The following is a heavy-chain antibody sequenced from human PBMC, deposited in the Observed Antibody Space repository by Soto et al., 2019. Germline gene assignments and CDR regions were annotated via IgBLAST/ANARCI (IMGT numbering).Heavy chain of an antibody. CDR2: ISAYNGNT. V-gene: IGHV1-18*01. D-gene: IGHD6-13*01. Sequence: VASVKVSCKASGYTFTSYGISWVRQAPGQGLEWMGWISAYNGNTNYAQKLQGRVTMTTDTSTSTAYMELRSLRSDDTAVYYCARDQSSSWRLENWFDPWGQGTLVTVSS. CDR1: GYTFTSYG. J-gene: IGHJ5*02. CDR3: ARDQSSSWRLENWFDP.